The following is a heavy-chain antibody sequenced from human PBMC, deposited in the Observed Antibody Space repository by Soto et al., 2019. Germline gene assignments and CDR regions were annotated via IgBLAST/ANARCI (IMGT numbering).Heavy chain of an antibody. V-gene: IGHV3-33*01. J-gene: IGHJ4*02. Sequence: ESGGGVVQPGRSLRLSCAASGFTFSSYGMHWVRQAPGKGLEWVAVIWYDGSNKYYADSVKGRFTISRDNSKNTLYLQMNSLRAEDTAVYYCAREGYFDWLLNNFDYWGQGTLVTVSS. D-gene: IGHD3-9*01. CDR3: AREGYFDWLLNNFDY. CDR1: GFTFSSYG. CDR2: IWYDGSNK.